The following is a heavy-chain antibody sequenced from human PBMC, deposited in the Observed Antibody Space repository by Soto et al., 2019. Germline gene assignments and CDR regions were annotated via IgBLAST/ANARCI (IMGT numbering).Heavy chain of an antibody. V-gene: IGHV1-18*04. CDR2: ISAYNGNT. CDR3: ARVGYGYRGYYYYYGMDV. Sequence: ASVKVSCKASGYTFTSYGISWLRQSPGQGLEWMGWISAYNGNTNYVQKLQGRVTMTTDTSASTAYMELRSLRSDDTAVYYCARVGYGYRGYYYYYGMDVWGQGTTVTVSS. J-gene: IGHJ6*02. CDR1: GYTFTSYG. D-gene: IGHD5-18*01.